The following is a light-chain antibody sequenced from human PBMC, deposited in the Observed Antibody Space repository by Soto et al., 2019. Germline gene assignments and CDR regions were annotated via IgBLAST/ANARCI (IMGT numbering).Light chain of an antibody. V-gene: IGLV2-8*01. J-gene: IGLJ3*02. Sequence: QSALTQPPSASGSPGQSVTISCTGTSSDIGGYDYVSWYQQHPGKAPKHIIYEVNKRPSGVPDRFSGSKSGNTASLIVSGLQAEDEADYYCSSYAGSNNLVFAGGTKVTVL. CDR3: SSYAGSNNLV. CDR2: EVN. CDR1: SSDIGGYDY.